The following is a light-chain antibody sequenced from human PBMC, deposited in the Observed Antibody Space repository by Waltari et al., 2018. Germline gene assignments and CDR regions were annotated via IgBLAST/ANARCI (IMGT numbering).Light chain of an antibody. Sequence: QSALTQPASVSGSPGQSITISCSGTDSDVGAYDFVSWYQQHPGKAPHLIIYEVSTRASGISNRFSASKSGNNASLTISGLQAEDEADYYCSSYTTSSAPGVFGTGTRVTVL. V-gene: IGLV2-14*01. CDR1: DSDVGAYDF. J-gene: IGLJ1*01. CDR2: EVS. CDR3: SSYTTSSAPGV.